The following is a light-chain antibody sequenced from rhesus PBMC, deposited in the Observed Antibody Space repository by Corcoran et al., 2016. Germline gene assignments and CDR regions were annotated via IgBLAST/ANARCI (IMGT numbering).Light chain of an antibody. Sequence: DIQMTQSPSSLSASVGDTVAITCRASQGIINWLAWYQQKPGKAPKLLIYKASPLQSGVPSRFSGSGSGTEVTLTISSLQSEDFAAYSCQQYFSRPYSFGQGTKVEIK. J-gene: IGKJ2*01. CDR1: QGIINW. CDR3: QQYFSRPYS. V-gene: IGKV1-22*01. CDR2: KAS.